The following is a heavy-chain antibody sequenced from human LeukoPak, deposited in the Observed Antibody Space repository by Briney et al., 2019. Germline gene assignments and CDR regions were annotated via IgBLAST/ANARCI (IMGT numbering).Heavy chain of an antibody. CDR1: GYTFTSYG. V-gene: IGHV1-18*01. Sequence: GASVKVSCKASGYTFTSYGISWVRQAPGQGLEWMGWISAYNGNTNYAQKLQGRVTMTTDTSTSTAYMELRSLRSDDTAVYYCARTPTCGGDCSPDAFDIWGQGTMVTVSS. D-gene: IGHD2-21*02. CDR3: ARTPTCGGDCSPDAFDI. J-gene: IGHJ3*02. CDR2: ISAYNGNT.